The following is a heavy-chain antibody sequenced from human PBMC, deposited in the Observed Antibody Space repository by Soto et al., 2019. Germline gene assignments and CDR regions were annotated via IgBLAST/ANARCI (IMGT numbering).Heavy chain of an antibody. CDR3: AHRHRDCSGGSCYSWFDP. D-gene: IGHD2-15*01. CDR1: GFSLSTSGVG. CDR2: IYWDDDK. Sequence: QITLKESGPTLVKPTQTLTLTCTFSGFSLSTSGVGVGWIRQPPGKALEWLALIYWDDDKRYSPSLKSRLTSTKNTSKNQVVLTMTNLDPVDTGTYYCAHRHRDCSGGSCYSWFDPWGQGTLVTVSS. J-gene: IGHJ5*02. V-gene: IGHV2-5*02.